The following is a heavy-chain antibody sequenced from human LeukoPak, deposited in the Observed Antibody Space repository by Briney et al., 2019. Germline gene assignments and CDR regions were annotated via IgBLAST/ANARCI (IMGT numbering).Heavy chain of an antibody. V-gene: IGHV1-69*05. CDR2: IIPINGTT. D-gene: IGHD5-24*01. J-gene: IGHJ4*02. Sequence: SVKVSCKASGCTFSSYAISWVRQAPGQGLEWMGWIIPINGTTNYAQKFQGRVTITTDESTSTAYMELRSLRSDDTAVYYCARVEQLQLQPFDYGAQETRFTVP. CDR1: GCTFSSYA. CDR3: ARVEQLQLQPFDY.